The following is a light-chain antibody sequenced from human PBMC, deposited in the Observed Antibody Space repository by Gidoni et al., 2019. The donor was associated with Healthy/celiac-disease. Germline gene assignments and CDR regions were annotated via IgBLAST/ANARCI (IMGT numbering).Light chain of an antibody. CDR3: QQYNSYPYT. J-gene: IGKJ2*01. V-gene: IGKV1-5*03. Sequence: DIQITQSPSTLSASVGDRVTITCRASQSISSWLAWYQQKQGKAPKLLIYKASSLESGVPSRFSGSGSGTEFTLTISSLQPDDFATYYCQQYNSYPYTFGQGTKLEIK. CDR1: QSISSW. CDR2: KAS.